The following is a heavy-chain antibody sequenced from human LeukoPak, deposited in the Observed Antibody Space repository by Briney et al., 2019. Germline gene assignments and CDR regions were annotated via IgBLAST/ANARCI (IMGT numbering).Heavy chain of an antibody. J-gene: IGHJ4*02. D-gene: IGHD6-19*01. V-gene: IGHV3-23*01. CDR3: AKDPRIAVAGSVSDY. CDR1: GFTFSSYG. Sequence: GGSLRLSCAASGFTFSSYGMSWVRQAPGKGLEWVAAISGSGGSKYYADSVKGRFTISRDNSKNTLYLQMNSLRAEDTAVYYCAKDPRIAVAGSVSDYWGQGTLVTVSS. CDR2: ISGSGGSK.